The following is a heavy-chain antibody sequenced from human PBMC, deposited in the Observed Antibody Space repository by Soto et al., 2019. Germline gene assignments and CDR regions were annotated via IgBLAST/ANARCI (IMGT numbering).Heavy chain of an antibody. V-gene: IGHV1-69*06. CDR1: GGTFSSLD. CDR3: ARALLSHSYDSGGYDSYFHAMDV. CDR2: IIPISETT. Sequence: ASVKVSCKASGGTFSSLDINWVRQAPGQGLEWMGGIIPISETTNYAQIFQGRVSIVAGKSTSTAYMELSRLRSEDTAVYYCARALLSHSYDSGGYDSYFHAMDVWGQGTPVTVSS. J-gene: IGHJ6*02. D-gene: IGHD3-22*01.